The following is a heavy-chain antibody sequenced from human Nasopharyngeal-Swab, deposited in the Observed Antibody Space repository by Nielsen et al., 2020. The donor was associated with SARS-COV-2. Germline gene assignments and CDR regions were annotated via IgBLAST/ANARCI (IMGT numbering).Heavy chain of an antibody. J-gene: IGHJ6*02. V-gene: IGHV3-11*01. CDR1: GFTFSDYY. Sequence: GASLKISCAASGFTFSDYYMSWIRQAPGKGLEWVSYISSSGSTIYYADSVKGRFTISRDNAKNSLYLQMNSLRAEDTAVYYCARSSIAAREYYYGMDVWGQGTTVTFSS. D-gene: IGHD6-6*01. CDR2: ISSSGSTI. CDR3: ARSSIAAREYYYGMDV.